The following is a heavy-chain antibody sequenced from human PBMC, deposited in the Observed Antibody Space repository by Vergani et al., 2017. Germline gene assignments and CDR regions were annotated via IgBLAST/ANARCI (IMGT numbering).Heavy chain of an antibody. V-gene: IGHV2-70*01. D-gene: IGHD3-3*01. CDR2: IDWDDDK. J-gene: IGHJ6*03. CDR1: GFSLSTSGMC. Sequence: QVTLRESGPALVKPTQTLTLTCTFSGFSLSTSGMCVSWIRQPPGKALEWLALIDWDDDKYYSTSLKTRLTISKDTSKHQVVLTMTNMDPVDTATYYCARIASDYDFWSGYRRGGYYYYMDVWGKGTTVTVSS. CDR3: ARIASDYDFWSGYRRGGYYYYMDV.